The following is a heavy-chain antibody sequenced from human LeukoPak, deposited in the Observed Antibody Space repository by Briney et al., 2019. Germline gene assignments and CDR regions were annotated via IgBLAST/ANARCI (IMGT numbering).Heavy chain of an antibody. J-gene: IGHJ4*02. V-gene: IGHV3-7*01. CDR1: GFSFSRYW. CDR2: INQDVSRI. CDR3: ARLKDDVTKFDY. D-gene: IGHD2-8*01. Sequence: GGSPRLSCAGSGFSFSRYWMAWVRQAPGKGLEWVASINQDVSRIHYVDSVKGRFTISRDNAKSSLFLQMTSLRVEDTAVYYCARLKDDVTKFDYWSQGTLVTVSS.